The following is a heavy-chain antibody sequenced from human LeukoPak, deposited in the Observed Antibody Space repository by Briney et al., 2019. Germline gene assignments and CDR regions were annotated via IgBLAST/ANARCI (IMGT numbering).Heavy chain of an antibody. CDR1: GFTFSQYW. CDR2: IKHDGSEKQDGSEK. J-gene: IGHJ6*03. Sequence: AGGSLRLSCAASGFTFSQYWVSWVRQAPGKGLEWVANIKHDGSEKQDGSEKNYVDSVKGRFTISRDNAKNSLYLQMNSLGAEDTAVYYCARSGRGVDSFYFYMDVWGKGTTVTVSS. V-gene: IGHV3-7*01. CDR3: ARSGRGVDSFYFYMDV. D-gene: IGHD3-10*01.